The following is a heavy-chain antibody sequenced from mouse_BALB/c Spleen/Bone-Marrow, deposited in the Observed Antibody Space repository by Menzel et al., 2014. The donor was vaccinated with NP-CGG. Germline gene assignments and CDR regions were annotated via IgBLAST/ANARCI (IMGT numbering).Heavy chain of an antibody. CDR3: ARDSDWFAY. CDR2: TRNKANGYTT. V-gene: IGHV7-3*02. J-gene: IGHJ3*01. CDR1: GFTFTDNY. Sequence: EVQGVESGGGLVQPGGSLRLSCATSGFTFTDNYMSWVRQPPGKALEWLGFTRNKANGYTTEYSASVKGRFTISRDNSQSILYLQMNTLRAEDSATYYCARDSDWFAYWGQGTLVTVSA.